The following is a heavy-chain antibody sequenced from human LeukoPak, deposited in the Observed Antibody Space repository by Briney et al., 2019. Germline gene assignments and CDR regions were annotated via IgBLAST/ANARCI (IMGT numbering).Heavy chain of an antibody. V-gene: IGHV3-23*01. CDR2: IRGSGGST. J-gene: IGHJ6*04. D-gene: IGHD3-10*01. Sequence: GGSLRVSCAASGFTFSSYAMNWVRQAPGKGLEWVSGIRGSGGSTYYADSVKGRFTISRDNSKNTLSLQMNSLRVEDTAIYYCAKPTYRGAISYAYYYYGMDVWGKGTTVTVSS. CDR1: GFTFSSYA. CDR3: AKPTYRGAISYAYYYYGMDV.